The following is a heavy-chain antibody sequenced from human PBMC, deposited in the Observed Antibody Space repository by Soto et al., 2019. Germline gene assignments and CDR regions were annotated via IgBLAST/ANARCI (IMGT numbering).Heavy chain of an antibody. V-gene: IGHV1-3*01. CDR1: GYTFTSYA. D-gene: IGHD2-2*02. CDR2: INAGNGNT. CDR3: AKSATVPAAIAY. J-gene: IGHJ4*02. Sequence: QVQLVQSGAKVKKPGASVKVSCKASGYTFTSYAMHWVRQAPGQRLEWMGWINAGNGNTKYSQKFQGRVTITRDTPASTAYMELSSLRSEDTAVYYCAKSATVPAAIAYWGQGTLVTVSS.